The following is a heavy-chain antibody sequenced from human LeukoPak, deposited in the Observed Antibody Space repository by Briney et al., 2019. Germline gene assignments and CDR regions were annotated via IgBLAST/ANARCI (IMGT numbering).Heavy chain of an antibody. CDR2: ISSGGTTI. V-gene: IGHV3-48*04. D-gene: IGHD5-18*01. CDR1: GFTFSSYS. Sequence: GGSLRLSCAASGFTFSSYSMNWVRQAPGKGLEWVSYISSGGTTIYYADSVKGRFTISRDNAKNSLYLQMNSLRAEDTAVYYCARDGGYSYGSFDYWGQGTLVTVSS. J-gene: IGHJ4*02. CDR3: ARDGGYSYGSFDY.